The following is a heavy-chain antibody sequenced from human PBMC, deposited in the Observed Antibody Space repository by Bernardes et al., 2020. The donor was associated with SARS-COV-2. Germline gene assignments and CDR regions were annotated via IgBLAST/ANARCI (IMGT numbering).Heavy chain of an antibody. V-gene: IGHV1-18*01. CDR1: GYTFTSYG. CDR2: ISAYNGNT. J-gene: IGHJ5*02. D-gene: IGHD6-13*01. Sequence: ASVKVSCKASGYTFTSYGISWVRQAPGQGLEWMGWISAYNGNTNYAQKLQGRVTMTTDTSTSTAYMELRSLRSDDTAVYYCARDRGSSSWYPRSGYWFDPWGQGTLVTVSS. CDR3: ARDRGSSSWYPRSGYWFDP.